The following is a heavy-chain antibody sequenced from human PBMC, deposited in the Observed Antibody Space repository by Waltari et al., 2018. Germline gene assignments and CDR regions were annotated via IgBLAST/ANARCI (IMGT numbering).Heavy chain of an antibody. D-gene: IGHD2-21*02. CDR2: ISGSGGST. J-gene: IGHJ4*02. V-gene: IGHV3-23*01. CDR1: GVTFSSSA. Sequence: EVQLLESGGGLVQPGGSLRLSCAASGVTFSSSAMSGVREAPGKGLEWVSAISGSGGSTYYADSVKGRFTISRDNSKNTLYLQMNSLRAEDTAVYYCAKDRRHQPLLSFDYWGQGTLVTVSS. CDR3: AKDRRHQPLLSFDY.